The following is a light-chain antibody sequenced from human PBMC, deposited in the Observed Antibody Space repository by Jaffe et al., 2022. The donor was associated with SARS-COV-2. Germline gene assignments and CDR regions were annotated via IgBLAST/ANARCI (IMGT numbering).Light chain of an antibody. CDR3: QQYNSSPWPIFT. CDR1: QSVSSSY. J-gene: IGKJ3*01. Sequence: EIVLAQSPDTLSLSPGERATLSCRASQSVSSSYLAWYQQKPGQAPRLLIYGASSRATGIPDRFSGSGSGTDFTLTISRLEPEDFAVYYCQQYNSSPWPIFTFGPGTKVDIK. CDR2: GAS. V-gene: IGKV3-20*01.